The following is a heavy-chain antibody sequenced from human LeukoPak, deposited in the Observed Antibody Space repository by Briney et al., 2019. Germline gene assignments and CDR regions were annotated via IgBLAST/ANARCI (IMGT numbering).Heavy chain of an antibody. Sequence: PGGSLRLSCAASGFTFSSYWMSWVRQAPGKGLEWVANIKQVGSEKYYVDSVKGRFTISRDNAKNSLYLQMNSLRAEDTAVYNCAKVRGDYYFDYWGQGTLVTVSS. D-gene: IGHD4-17*01. J-gene: IGHJ4*02. CDR3: AKVRGDYYFDY. V-gene: IGHV3-7*03. CDR2: IKQVGSEK. CDR1: GFTFSSYW.